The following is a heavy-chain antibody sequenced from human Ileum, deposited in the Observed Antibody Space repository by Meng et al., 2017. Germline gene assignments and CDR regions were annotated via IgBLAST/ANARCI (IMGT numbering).Heavy chain of an antibody. CDR3: AKDVRIVGATNFDY. V-gene: IGHV3-23*04. J-gene: IGHJ4*02. D-gene: IGHD1-26*01. Sequence: GQVVESGGGSVQPGGSLRLSCAASGFIFSNYAMSWVRQAPGKGLEWVSAISGSGSTTYYADSLKGRFTISRDNSKNTLYLQMSSLRAEDTAVYYCAKDVRIVGATNFDYWGQGTLVTVSS. CDR1: GFIFSNYA. CDR2: ISGSGSTT.